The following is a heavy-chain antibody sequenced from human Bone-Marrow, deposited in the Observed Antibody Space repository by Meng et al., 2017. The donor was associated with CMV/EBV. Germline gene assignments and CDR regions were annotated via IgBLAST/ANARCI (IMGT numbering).Heavy chain of an antibody. CDR2: IKQDGSEK. CDR3: ARERITIFGVGPQDV. D-gene: IGHD3-3*01. CDR1: GFTFSSYW. Sequence: GGSLRLSCAASGFTFSSYWMSWVRQAPGKGLEWVANIKQDGSEKYYVDSVKGRFTISRDNAKNSLYLQMNSLRAEDTAVYYCARERITIFGVGPQDVWGQATTVTVSS. V-gene: IGHV3-7*01. J-gene: IGHJ6*02.